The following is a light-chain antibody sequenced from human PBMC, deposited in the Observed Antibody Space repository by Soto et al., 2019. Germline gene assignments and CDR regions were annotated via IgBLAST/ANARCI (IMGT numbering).Light chain of an antibody. CDR2: AAS. CDR3: QQRTSYPLT. CDR1: QGISRY. J-gene: IGKJ1*01. Sequence: DIQLTQSPSFLSASVGDRVNITCRASQGISRYLAWYQQKPGKAPKVLIYAASTFQSGVPSRFSGRGAGTEFTLTISSLRPEDFATYYCQQRTSYPLTFGQGTKVEIK. V-gene: IGKV1-9*01.